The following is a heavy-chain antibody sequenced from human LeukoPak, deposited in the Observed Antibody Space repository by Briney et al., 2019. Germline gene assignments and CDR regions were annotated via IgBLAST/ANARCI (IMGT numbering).Heavy chain of an antibody. J-gene: IGHJ4*02. CDR1: GFTFSSYW. V-gene: IGHV3-74*01. Sequence: PGGSLSLSCAASGFTFSSYWMHWVRHAPGEGRVWVSRINSEGRSTRYADFVNGRFTISRDNAKNTLDLQMNRLSAEDTAVYYCARGGSYQFDYWGQGTLVTVSS. CDR3: ARGGSYQFDY. D-gene: IGHD1-26*01. CDR2: INSEGRST.